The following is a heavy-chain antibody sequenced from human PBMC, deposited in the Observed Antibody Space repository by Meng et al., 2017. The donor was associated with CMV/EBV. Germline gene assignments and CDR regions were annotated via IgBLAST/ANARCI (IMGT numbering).Heavy chain of an antibody. CDR2: ISWDDDK. CDR1: GLSLSRGGVG. V-gene: IGHV2-5*02. D-gene: IGHD5-18*01. CDR3: AHRGSYGYHGY. J-gene: IGHJ4*02. Sequence: IALKESVPALVTPQQTLKSSCSFSGLSLSRGGVGVVWIRPRPGKALEWLARISWDDDKRYSPSLKSRLTITKDTSKNQVVLTMTNMDPVDTATYYCAHRGSYGYHGYWGQGTLVTVSS.